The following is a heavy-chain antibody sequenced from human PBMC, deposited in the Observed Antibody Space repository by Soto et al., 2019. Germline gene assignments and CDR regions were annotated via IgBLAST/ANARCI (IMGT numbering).Heavy chain of an antibody. Sequence: QVQLVQSGAEVKKPGSSVKVSCKASGGTFSSYTISWVRQAPGQGLEWMGRIIPILGIANYAQKFQGRVTITADKSTSTAYMELSSLRSEDTAVYYCARWSEMATTRPHAFDIWGQGTMVTVSS. J-gene: IGHJ3*02. CDR1: GGTFSSYT. V-gene: IGHV1-69*02. CDR2: IIPILGIA. CDR3: ARWSEMATTRPHAFDI. D-gene: IGHD5-12*01.